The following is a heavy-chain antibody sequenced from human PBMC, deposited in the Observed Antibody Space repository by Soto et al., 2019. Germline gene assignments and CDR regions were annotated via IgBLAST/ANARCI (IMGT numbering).Heavy chain of an antibody. CDR1: GFTFSSYA. V-gene: IGHV3-23*01. CDR2: ISGSGGST. J-gene: IGHJ4*02. D-gene: IGHD3-22*01. Sequence: GGSLRLSCAASGFTFSSYAMSWVRQAPGKGLEWVSAISGSGGSTYYADSVKGRFTISRDNSKNTLYLQMNSLRAEDTAVYYCAKDLITGYYYDSSGYNFDYWGQGTLVTVSS. CDR3: AKDLITGYYYDSSGYNFDY.